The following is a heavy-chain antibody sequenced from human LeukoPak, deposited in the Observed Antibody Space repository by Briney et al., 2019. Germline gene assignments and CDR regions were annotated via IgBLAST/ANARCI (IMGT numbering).Heavy chain of an antibody. V-gene: IGHV1-2*02. Sequence: ASVKVSCKASGYTFTGYYMHWVRQAPGQGLKWMGWINPNSGGTNYAQKFQGRVTMTRDTSISTAYMELSRLRSDDTAVYYCARGFGSLRPYYFDYWGQGTLVTVSS. D-gene: IGHD3-16*01. CDR1: GYTFTGYY. CDR2: INPNSGGT. CDR3: ARGFGSLRPYYFDY. J-gene: IGHJ4*02.